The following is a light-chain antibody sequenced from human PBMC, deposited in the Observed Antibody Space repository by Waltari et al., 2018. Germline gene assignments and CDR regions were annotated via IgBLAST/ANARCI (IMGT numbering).Light chain of an antibody. CDR3: CSYAGSSTVV. J-gene: IGLJ2*01. Sequence: QSALTQPASVSGSPGQSITISCTGTSSDVGTYNLVSWYQHHPGKAPKLMIYEVSKRPSGVSYRFSGSKSSNTASLTISGLQTDDEADYYCCSYAGSSTVVFGGGTKLTVL. CDR2: EVS. V-gene: IGLV2-23*02. CDR1: SSDVGTYNL.